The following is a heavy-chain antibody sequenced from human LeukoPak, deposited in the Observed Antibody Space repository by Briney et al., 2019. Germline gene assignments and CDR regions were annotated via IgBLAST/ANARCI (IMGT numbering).Heavy chain of an antibody. J-gene: IGHJ4*02. CDR2: INNDGSGT. CDR1: GFTFSNYA. Sequence: GGSLRLSCAASGFTFSNYAMSWVRQAPGKGPVWVSRINNDGSGTTYADSVKGRFTISRDDAKNTLYLQMNSLRAEDTAVYYCAKGAPAAFDYWGQGTLVTVSS. D-gene: IGHD2-2*01. CDR3: AKGAPAAFDY. V-gene: IGHV3-23*01.